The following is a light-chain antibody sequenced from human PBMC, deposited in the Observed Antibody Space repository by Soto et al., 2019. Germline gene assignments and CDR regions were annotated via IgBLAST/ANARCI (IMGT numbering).Light chain of an antibody. CDR3: LQSDSFPHT. CDR2: AAS. J-gene: IGKJ2*01. CDR1: QGISTW. V-gene: IGKV1-12*01. Sequence: DIQMTQSPSSVSASVGDRVTITCRASQGISTWLAWYQQKPGSAPKLLIYAASSLQSGVPSRFSGSGSGTYFTLTITSLQPEDFATYYCLQSDSFPHTFGQGTQLPIK.